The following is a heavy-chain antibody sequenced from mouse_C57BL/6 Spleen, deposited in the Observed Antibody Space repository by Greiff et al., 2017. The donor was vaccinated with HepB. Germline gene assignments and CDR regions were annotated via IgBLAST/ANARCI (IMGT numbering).Heavy chain of an antibody. V-gene: IGHV1-20*01. D-gene: IGHD1-1*01. CDR2: INPYNGDT. CDR3: ARCHYYGSSPDYFDY. J-gene: IGHJ2*01. Sequence: EVQLQQSGPELVKPGDSVKISCKASGYSFTGYFMNWVMQSHGKSLEWIGRINPYNGDTFYNQKFKGKATLTVDKSSSTAHMELRSLTSEDSAVYYCARCHYYGSSPDYFDYWGQGTTLTVSS. CDR1: GYSFTGYF.